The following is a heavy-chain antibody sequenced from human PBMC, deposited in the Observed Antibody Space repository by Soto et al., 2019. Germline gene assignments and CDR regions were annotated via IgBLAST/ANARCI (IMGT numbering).Heavy chain of an antibody. Sequence: PAESRDRTWTVSGCSISSGDYYWVWNRQPPGKGLEWIGYIYYSGITYYNPSLKSRVAISVDTSKNQFSLKLSPVTAADTAVYYCARGRGEARPGWFDPWGQGTPVTVSS. J-gene: IGHJ5*02. CDR2: IYYSGIT. V-gene: IGHV4-30-4*01. CDR3: ARGRGEARPGWFDP. CDR1: GCSISSGDYY. D-gene: IGHD6-6*01.